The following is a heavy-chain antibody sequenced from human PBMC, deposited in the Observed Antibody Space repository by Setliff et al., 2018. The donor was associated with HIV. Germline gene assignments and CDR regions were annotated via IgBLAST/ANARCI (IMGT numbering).Heavy chain of an antibody. J-gene: IGHJ4*02. Sequence: SETLSLTCAVYGESLSDYYWSWIRQPPGKGLEWIGEINHNKSSDYNSSLKSRVTIPVDTSKNQLSLKLRSVTAADRAVYYCAGDLRGTQSSDYWGQGTLVTVSS. CDR3: AGDLRGTQSSDY. CDR1: GESLSDYY. D-gene: IGHD1-1*01. V-gene: IGHV4-34*01. CDR2: INHNKSS.